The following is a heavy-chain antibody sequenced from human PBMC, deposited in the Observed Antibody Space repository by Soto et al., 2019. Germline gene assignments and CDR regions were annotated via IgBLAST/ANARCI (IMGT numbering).Heavy chain of an antibody. CDR2: ISGSGGTT. J-gene: IGHJ4*02. Sequence: WGSLRLSCSASGFTLTSYDMSWVRQTPGQGLEWVSGISGSGGTTYYADSVKGRFTISRGNSKNTLYLQMNSLRAEDTAVYYCAKGYSTSFACWGQGTLVTVSS. D-gene: IGHD6-6*01. CDR3: AKGYSTSFAC. V-gene: IGHV3-23*01. CDR1: GFTLTSYD.